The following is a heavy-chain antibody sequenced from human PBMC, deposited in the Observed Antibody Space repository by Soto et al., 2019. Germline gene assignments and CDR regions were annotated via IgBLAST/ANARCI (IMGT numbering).Heavy chain of an antibody. J-gene: IGHJ4*02. CDR2: INPNSGGT. Sequence: QVQLVQSGAEVKKPGASVKVSCKASGYTYTGYYMHWVRQAPGQGLEWMGWINPNSGGTNDAQKFQGRVTMTRDTSISTAYMELSRLRSDDTAVYYCASGSKMTAGVDGYWGQGTLVTVSS. CDR1: GYTYTGYY. CDR3: ASGSKMTAGVDGY. V-gene: IGHV1-2*02. D-gene: IGHD6-19*01.